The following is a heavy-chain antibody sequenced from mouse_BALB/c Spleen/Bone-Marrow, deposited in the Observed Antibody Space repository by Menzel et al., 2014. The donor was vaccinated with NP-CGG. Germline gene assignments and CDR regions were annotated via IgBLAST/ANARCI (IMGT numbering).Heavy chain of an antibody. J-gene: IGHJ1*01. Sequence: DVKLVESGGGLVQPGGSLKLSCAASGFDFSGYWMTWVRQAPGKGLEWIGEINPDSSTINYTPSLKDKLIISRDNAKNALYLQMSKVRSEDTALYYCARPGYYGYQDVWGAGTTVTVSS. CDR1: GFDFSGYW. V-gene: IGHV4-1*02. D-gene: IGHD1-2*01. CDR3: ARPGYYGYQDV. CDR2: INPDSSTI.